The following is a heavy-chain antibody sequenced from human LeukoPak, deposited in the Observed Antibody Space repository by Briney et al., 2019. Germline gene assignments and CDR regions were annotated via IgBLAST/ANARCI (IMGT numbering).Heavy chain of an antibody. J-gene: IGHJ6*03. Sequence: GASLQISSRGSGSSFTSYRIGWGRRLPEKGLEGMGSIYPSDSNTRYSPSFQGQVTISADKSISTAYLQWSSLKASDTAMYYCARHENHYDSSSYGYYYYCMDVWGKGTTVTVSS. D-gene: IGHD3-22*01. CDR3: ARHENHYDSSSYGYYYYCMDV. CDR1: GSSFTSYR. CDR2: IYPSDSNT. V-gene: IGHV5-51*01.